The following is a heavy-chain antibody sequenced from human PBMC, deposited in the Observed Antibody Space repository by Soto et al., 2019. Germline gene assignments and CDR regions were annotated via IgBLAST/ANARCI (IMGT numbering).Heavy chain of an antibody. CDR1: GFTFSSYA. J-gene: IGHJ3*02. CDR2: ISNGDNHI. Sequence: GGSLRLSCAASGFTFSSYAMSWVRQAPGKGLEWIAFISNGDNHIFYADSVRGRFTISRDNAKNSVYLQMNSLRVEDTAVYYCAREEGYCNGGPCYRGAFDIWGQGTRVTVS. D-gene: IGHD2-15*01. V-gene: IGHV3-21*01. CDR3: AREEGYCNGGPCYRGAFDI.